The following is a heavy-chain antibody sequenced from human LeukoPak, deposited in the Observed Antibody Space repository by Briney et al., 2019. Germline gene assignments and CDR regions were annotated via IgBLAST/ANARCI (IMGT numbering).Heavy chain of an antibody. V-gene: IGHV4-34*01. CDR1: GGSFSGYY. Sequence: SETLSLTCAVYGGSFSGYYWSWIRQPPGKGLERIGEINHSGSTNYNPSLKSRVTISVDTSKNQFSLRLSSVTAADTAVYYCARGPRPYCSSTSCYAYYYYGMDVWGQGTTVTVSS. D-gene: IGHD2-2*01. CDR3: ARGPRPYCSSTSCYAYYYYGMDV. J-gene: IGHJ6*02. CDR2: INHSGST.